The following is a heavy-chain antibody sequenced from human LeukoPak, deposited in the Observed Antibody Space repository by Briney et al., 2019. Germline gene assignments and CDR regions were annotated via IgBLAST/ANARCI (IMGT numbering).Heavy chain of an antibody. CDR1: GYTFTGYY. Sequence: ASVKVSCNSSGYTFTGYYMHWVRQAPGQGLEWMGWINPSSGGTHYAQKFQGRVTMTRDTSINTAYMELSRLRSDDTAIYYCARGSSIVTSTIDWFDPWGQGALVAVSS. V-gene: IGHV1-2*02. CDR3: ARGSSIVTSTIDWFDP. J-gene: IGHJ5*02. CDR2: INPSSGGT. D-gene: IGHD6-6*01.